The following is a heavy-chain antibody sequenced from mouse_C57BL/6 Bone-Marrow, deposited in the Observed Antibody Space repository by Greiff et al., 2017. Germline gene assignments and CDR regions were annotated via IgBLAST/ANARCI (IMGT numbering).Heavy chain of an antibody. V-gene: IGHV1-59*01. CDR1: GYTFTSYW. CDR2: IDPSDSYT. D-gene: IGHD1-1*01. J-gene: IGHJ2*02. CDR3: ARVRAFGYYDSGMDY. Sequence: QVQLQQPGAELVRPGTSVKLSCKASGYTFTSYWMHWVKQRPGQGLEWIGVIDPSDSYTNYNQQFKGKATLTVDTSSSTAYMQISSLTSEDSAVYYCARVRAFGYYDSGMDYWGQGTSLTVSS.